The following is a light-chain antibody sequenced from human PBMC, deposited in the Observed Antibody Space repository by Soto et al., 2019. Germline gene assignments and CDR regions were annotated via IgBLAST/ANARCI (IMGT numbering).Light chain of an antibody. J-gene: IGKJ1*01. V-gene: IGKV3-15*01. CDR2: GAS. Sequence: EITLTQSPCTLSVSPGESATLSCRASQNVLSNLAWYQQKPGQAPRLLIYGASTRATDIPARFSGSGSGTQFTLTIGSLQSEDFALYYCQQYISWPRTFGQGTKVDIK. CDR3: QQYISWPRT. CDR1: QNVLSN.